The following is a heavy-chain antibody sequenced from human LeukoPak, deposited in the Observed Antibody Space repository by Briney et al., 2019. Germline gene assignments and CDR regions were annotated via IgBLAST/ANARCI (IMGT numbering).Heavy chain of an antibody. CDR3: ARDLGYYDSSGYYGY. CDR1: GYTFTSYG. J-gene: IGHJ4*02. CDR2: ISAYNGNT. D-gene: IGHD3-22*01. V-gene: IGHV1-18*01. Sequence: ASVKVSCKVSGYTFTSYGISWVRQAPGQGLEWMGWISAYNGNTNYAQKLQGRVTMTTDTSTSTAYLELRSLRSDDTAVYYCARDLGYYDSSGYYGYWGQGTLVTVSS.